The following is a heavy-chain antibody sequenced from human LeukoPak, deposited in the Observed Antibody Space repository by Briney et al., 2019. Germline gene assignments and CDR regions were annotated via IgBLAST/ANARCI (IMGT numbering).Heavy chain of an antibody. CDR1: GFTFSSYA. J-gene: IGHJ5*02. CDR2: ISGSGGST. CDR3: ARGDKQLLFNRNKGGFDP. Sequence: PGGSLRLSCAASGFTFSSYAMSWVRQAPGKGLEWVSAISGSGGSTYYADSVKGRFTISRDNSKNTLYLQMNSLRPEDTAVYYCARGDKQLLFNRNKGGFDPWGQGALVTVSS. V-gene: IGHV3-23*01. D-gene: IGHD1-14*01.